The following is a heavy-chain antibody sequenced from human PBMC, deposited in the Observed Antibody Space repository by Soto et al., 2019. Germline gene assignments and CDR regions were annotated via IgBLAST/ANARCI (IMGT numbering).Heavy chain of an antibody. CDR1: GGTFSSYA. D-gene: IGHD6-19*01. CDR2: IIPIFGTA. CDR3: ARGGSGWYFDY. V-gene: IGHV1-69*13. J-gene: IGHJ4*01. Sequence: SVKVSCKASGGTFSSYAISWARQAPGQGLEWMGGIIPIFGTANYAQKFQGRVTITADESTSTAYMELSSLRSEDTAVYYCARGGSGWYFDYWGHGTLVAGSS.